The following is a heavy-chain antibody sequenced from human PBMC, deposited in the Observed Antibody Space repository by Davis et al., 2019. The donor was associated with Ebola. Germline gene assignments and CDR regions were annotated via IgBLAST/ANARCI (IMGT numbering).Heavy chain of an antibody. D-gene: IGHD6-6*01. CDR3: ARGRSIAARDWFDP. Sequence: GESLKISCAASGFTFSSYAMHWVRQAPGKGLEWVAVISYDGSNKYYADSVKGRFTISRDNSKNTLYLQMNSLRAEDTAVYYCARGRSIAARDWFDPWGQGTLVTVSS. CDR2: ISYDGSNK. V-gene: IGHV3-30-3*01. J-gene: IGHJ5*02. CDR1: GFTFSSYA.